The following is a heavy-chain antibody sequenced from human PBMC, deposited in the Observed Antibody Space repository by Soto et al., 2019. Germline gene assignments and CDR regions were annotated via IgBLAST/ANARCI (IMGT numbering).Heavy chain of an antibody. CDR3: ARGWFGEFPYYYYYGMDV. J-gene: IGHJ6*02. CDR2: IYYSGST. D-gene: IGHD3-10*01. CDR1: GGSIGSYY. V-gene: IGHV4-59*01. Sequence: SETLSLTCTVSGGSIGSYYWSWIRQPPGKGLEWIGYIYYSGSTNYNPSLKSRVTISVDTSKNQFSLKLSSVTAADTAVYYCARGWFGEFPYYYYYGMDVWGQGTTVTV.